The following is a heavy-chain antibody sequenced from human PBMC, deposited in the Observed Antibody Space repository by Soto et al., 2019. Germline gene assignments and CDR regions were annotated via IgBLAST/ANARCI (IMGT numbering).Heavy chain of an antibody. Sequence: GGSLRLSCTASEFTFSSNAMTWVRQAPGKGLEWVSGIDVSGDSTHYADSVKGRFTISRDNSKNTLYLHMNSLRAEDTVVYYCAKEMVTVTIYYYYGVDVWGQGTTVTVSS. V-gene: IGHV3-23*01. CDR3: AKEMVTVTIYYYYGVDV. J-gene: IGHJ6*02. CDR2: IDVSGDST. D-gene: IGHD4-17*01. CDR1: EFTFSSNA.